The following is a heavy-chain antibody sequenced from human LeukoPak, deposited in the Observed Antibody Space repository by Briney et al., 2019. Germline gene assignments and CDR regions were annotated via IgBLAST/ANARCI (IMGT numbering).Heavy chain of an antibody. CDR2: ITSSSRYI. Sequence: PGGSLRLSCAVSGFTFSSYNMNWVRQAPGKGLEWVSFITSSSRYIYYADSVKGRFTISRDNAKSSLYLQMNSLRAEDTAVYYCARDPYSGSYGDYYYYMDVWGKGTTVIISS. CDR3: ARDPYSGSYGDYYYYMDV. J-gene: IGHJ6*03. D-gene: IGHD1-26*01. V-gene: IGHV3-21*01. CDR1: GFTFSSYN.